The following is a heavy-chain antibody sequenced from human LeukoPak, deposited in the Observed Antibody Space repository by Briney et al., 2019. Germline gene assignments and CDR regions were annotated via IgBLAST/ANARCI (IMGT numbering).Heavy chain of an antibody. V-gene: IGHV3-9*01. D-gene: IGHD6-13*01. CDR2: ISWSSGSI. CDR1: GFTFDDYA. Sequence: GRSLRLPCAASGFTFDDYAMHWVRQAPGKGLEWVSGISWSSGSIGYADSVKGRLTISRDNAKNSLYLQMNNLRAEDTALYYCAKSDSSSWEYYFDYWGQGTLVTVSS. J-gene: IGHJ4*02. CDR3: AKSDSSSWEYYFDY.